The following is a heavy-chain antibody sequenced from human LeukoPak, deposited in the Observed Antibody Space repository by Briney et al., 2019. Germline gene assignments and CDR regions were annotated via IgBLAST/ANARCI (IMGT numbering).Heavy chain of an antibody. CDR1: GYTFTRYY. CDR3: ARATMLRLGELSEIDY. CDR2: IIPIFGTA. D-gene: IGHD3-16*02. V-gene: IGHV1-69*13. J-gene: IGHJ4*02. Sequence: GASVKVSCKASGYTFTRYYIHWVRQAPGQGLEWMGGIIPIFGTANYAQKFQGRVTITADESTSTAYMELSSLRSEDTAVYYCARATMLRLGELSEIDYWGQGTLVTVSS.